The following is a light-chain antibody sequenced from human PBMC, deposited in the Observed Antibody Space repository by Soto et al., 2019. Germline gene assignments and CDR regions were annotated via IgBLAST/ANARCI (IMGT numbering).Light chain of an antibody. CDR2: GAF. V-gene: IGKV3-20*01. CDR1: QSITSAY. CDR3: QRYGTPPWT. Sequence: EIVLTQSPGTLSCSPGERATLSCRASQSITSAYLAWYQQKPGRATRLVIYGAFNMATGIPDRFSASGSGTDFTRTISGLEPEDSAVYFCQRYGTPPWTFGQGTKVEI. J-gene: IGKJ1*01.